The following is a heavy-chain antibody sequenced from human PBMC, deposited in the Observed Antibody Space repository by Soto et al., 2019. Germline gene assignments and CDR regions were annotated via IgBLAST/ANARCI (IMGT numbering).Heavy chain of an antibody. J-gene: IGHJ6*02. CDR2: IYYSGST. V-gene: IGHV4-59*01. CDR1: GGSISSYY. D-gene: IGHD3-3*01. Sequence: SSETLSLTCSVSGGSISSYYWSWIRRPPGKGLEWIGYIYYSGSTNYNPSLKSRVTISVDTSKNQFSLKLSSVTAADTAVYYCARMGLRFLEWQNTYYGMDVWGQGTTVTVSS. CDR3: ARMGLRFLEWQNTYYGMDV.